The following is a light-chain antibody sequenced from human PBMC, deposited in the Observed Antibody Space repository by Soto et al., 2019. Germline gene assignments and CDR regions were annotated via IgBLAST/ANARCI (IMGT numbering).Light chain of an antibody. CDR2: DAS. V-gene: IGKV3-15*01. J-gene: IGKJ5*01. Sequence: EIVLTQSPATLSLSPGERASLFCRASQRISSNLAWYQQKPGQAPRLLIYDASTRATVIPARFSGSGSETEFTLTISSLQSEDFAVYYCQQYNDWPPITFGQGTRLEIK. CDR1: QRISSN. CDR3: QQYNDWPPIT.